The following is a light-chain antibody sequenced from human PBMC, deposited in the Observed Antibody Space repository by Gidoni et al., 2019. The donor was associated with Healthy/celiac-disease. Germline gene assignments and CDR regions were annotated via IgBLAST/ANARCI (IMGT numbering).Light chain of an antibody. Sequence: EIVMTQSPVTLSVSPGERATLSCRASQSVSSNLAWYQQKPGQAPRLLIYGASTRATGIPARFSGSGSGTEFTLTISSLQSEDFAVYYCQQYNNWPPFTFXPXTKVDIK. V-gene: IGKV3-15*01. J-gene: IGKJ3*01. CDR1: QSVSSN. CDR3: QQYNNWPPFT. CDR2: GAS.